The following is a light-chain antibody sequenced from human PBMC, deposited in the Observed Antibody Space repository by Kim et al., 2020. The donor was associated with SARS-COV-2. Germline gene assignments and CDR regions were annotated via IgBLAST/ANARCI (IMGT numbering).Light chain of an antibody. CDR1: KLGDKY. CDR3: QAWDSSGGV. V-gene: IGLV3-1*01. Sequence: SVSPGQTASITCSGDKLGDKYACWYQQKPGQSPVLVIYQDSKRPSGIPERFSGSNSGNTATLTISGTQAMDEADYYCQAWDSSGGVFGGGTQLTVL. CDR2: QDS. J-gene: IGLJ2*01.